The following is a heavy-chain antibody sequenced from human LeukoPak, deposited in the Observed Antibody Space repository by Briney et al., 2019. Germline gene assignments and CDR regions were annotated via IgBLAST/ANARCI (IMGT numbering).Heavy chain of an antibody. V-gene: IGHV3-7*01. CDR1: GFTYSNYW. CDR2: IKQDGSEK. J-gene: IGHJ4*02. Sequence: GGSLRLSCAASGFTYSNYWMSWVRQAPAKGLEWVASIKQDGSEKYYVDSVKGRFTISRDNAKNSLYLQMNSLRAEDTAVYYCVRDRRYSSSWSPYWGQGTLVTVSS. D-gene: IGHD6-13*01. CDR3: VRDRRYSSSWSPY.